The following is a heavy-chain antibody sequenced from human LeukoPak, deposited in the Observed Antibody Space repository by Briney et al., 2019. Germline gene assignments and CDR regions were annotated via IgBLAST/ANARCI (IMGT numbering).Heavy chain of an antibody. J-gene: IGHJ4*02. CDR1: GLTFSNYG. V-gene: IGHV3-33*01. CDR3: ARYYGSGSVGGFDY. Sequence: GGSLRLSCAASGLTFSNYGMQWVRQAPGKGLEWVAVIWYDGSNEYYTDSVKSHVTISRDNSKNTLSLQMNSLRAEDTAVYYCARYYGSGSVGGFDYWGQGTLVTVSS. CDR2: IWYDGSNE. D-gene: IGHD3-10*01.